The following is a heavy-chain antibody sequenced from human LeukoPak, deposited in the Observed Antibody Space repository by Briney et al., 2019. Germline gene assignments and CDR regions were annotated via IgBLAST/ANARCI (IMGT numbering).Heavy chain of an antibody. CDR3: ARGITIFGVVPPFDY. V-gene: IGHV1-2*02. J-gene: IGHJ4*02. D-gene: IGHD3-3*01. CDR2: INPNSGGT. CDR1: GYTFTGYY. Sequence: ASVKVSCKASGYTFTGYYMHWVRQAPGQGLEWMGWINPNSGGTNYAQKFQGRVTMTRDTSISTACMELSRLRSDDTAVYYCARGITIFGVVPPFDYWGQGTLVTVSS.